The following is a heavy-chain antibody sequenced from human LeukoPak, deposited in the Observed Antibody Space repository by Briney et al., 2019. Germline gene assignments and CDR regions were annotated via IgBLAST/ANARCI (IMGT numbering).Heavy chain of an antibody. V-gene: IGHV1-18*01. CDR3: ARLVEMATIAPPDAHSY. CDR1: GYTFTSYG. J-gene: IGHJ4*02. CDR2: ISAYNGNT. Sequence: ASVKVSCKASGYTFTSYGISWVRQAPGQGLEWMGWISAYNGNTNYAQKLQGRVTMTTDTSTSTAYMELRSLRSDDTAVYYCARLVEMATIAPPDAHSYWGQGTLVTVSS. D-gene: IGHD5-24*01.